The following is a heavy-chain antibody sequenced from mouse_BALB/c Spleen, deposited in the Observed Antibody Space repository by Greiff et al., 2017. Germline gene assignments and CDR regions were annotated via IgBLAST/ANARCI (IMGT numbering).Heavy chain of an antibody. CDR1: GYTFSSYW. CDR2: ILPGSGST. Sequence: VQLQESGAELMKPGASVKISCKATGYTFSSYWIEWVKQRPGHGLEWIGEILPGSGSTNYNEKFKGKATFTADTSSNTAYMQLSSLTSEDSAVYYGASEGVYGSAWFAYWGQGTLVTVSA. D-gene: IGHD1-1*02. J-gene: IGHJ3*01. CDR3: ASEGVYGSAWFAY. V-gene: IGHV1-9*01.